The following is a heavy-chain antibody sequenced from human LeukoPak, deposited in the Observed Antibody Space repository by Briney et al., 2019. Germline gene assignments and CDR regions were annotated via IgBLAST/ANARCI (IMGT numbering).Heavy chain of an antibody. CDR1: GLTVSSNY. CDR2: IYSGGST. V-gene: IGHV3-53*01. J-gene: IGHJ4*02. Sequence: GGSLRLSCAASGLTVSSNYMSWVRQAPGKGLEWVSVIYSGGSTYYADSVKGRFTISRDNSKNTLYLQMNSLRAEDTAVYYCAREGPTAAGTWWGQGTLVTVSS. D-gene: IGHD6-13*01. CDR3: AREGPTAAGTW.